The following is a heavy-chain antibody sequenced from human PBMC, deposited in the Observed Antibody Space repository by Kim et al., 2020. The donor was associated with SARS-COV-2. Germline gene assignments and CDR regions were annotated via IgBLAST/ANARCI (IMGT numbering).Heavy chain of an antibody. V-gene: IGHV1-69*01. D-gene: IGHD3-10*01. CDR3: ARDNAGAYDAFDI. J-gene: IGHJ3*02. Sequence: YAQKFQGRVTITADESTSTAYMELSSLRSEDTAVYYCARDNAGAYDAFDIWGQGTMVTVSS.